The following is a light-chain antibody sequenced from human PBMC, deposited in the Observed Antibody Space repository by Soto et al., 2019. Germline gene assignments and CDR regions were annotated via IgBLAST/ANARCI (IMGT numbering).Light chain of an antibody. CDR1: QSVDTN. V-gene: IGKV3-15*01. CDR2: GAS. Sequence: EVVMTQSPATLSVSPGDRATLSCRASQSVDTNVAWYQQKPGQAPRLLVYGASTRATGIPARFTVFGSGTDFTLTISGLQSDDFAVYYCQQYYNWPPYTFGQGTKLQIK. J-gene: IGKJ2*01. CDR3: QQYYNWPPYT.